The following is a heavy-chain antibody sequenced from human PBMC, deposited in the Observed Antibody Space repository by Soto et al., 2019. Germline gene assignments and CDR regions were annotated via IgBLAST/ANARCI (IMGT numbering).Heavy chain of an antibody. CDR2: INSDGSST. J-gene: IGHJ6*02. V-gene: IGHV3-74*01. CDR1: GFTFSSYW. CDR3: AREGVNIVATGMDV. Sequence: EVQLVESGGGLVQPGGSLSLSCAASGFTFSSYWMHWVRQAPGKGLVWVSRINSDGSSTSYADSVKGRFTISRDNAKNTLYLQMNSLRAEDTAVYYCAREGVNIVATGMDVWGQGTTVTVSS. D-gene: IGHD5-12*01.